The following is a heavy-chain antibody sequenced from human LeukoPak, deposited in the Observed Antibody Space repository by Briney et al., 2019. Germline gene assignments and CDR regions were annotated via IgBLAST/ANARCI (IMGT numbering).Heavy chain of an antibody. J-gene: IGHJ4*02. D-gene: IGHD6-19*01. CDR1: GGSISGYY. CDR2: IYYSGST. CDR3: ARAVAGTAQIDY. Sequence: PSETLSLTCTVSGGSISGYYWSWIRQPPGKGLEWIGYIYYSGSTYYNPSLKSRVTISVDTSKSQFSLKLSSVTAADTAVYYCARAVAGTAQIDYWGQGTLVTVSS. V-gene: IGHV4-59*12.